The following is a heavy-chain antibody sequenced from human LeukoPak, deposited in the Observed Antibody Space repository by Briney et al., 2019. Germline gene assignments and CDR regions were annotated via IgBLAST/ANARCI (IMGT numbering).Heavy chain of an antibody. V-gene: IGHV1-69*13. D-gene: IGHD3-10*01. Sequence: SVKVSCKASGGTFSSYAISWVRQAPGQGLEWMGGIIPIFGTANYAQKFQGRVTITADESTSTAYMELSSLRSEGTAVYYCASFESTGSSQGELLWFGELSPSYFDYWGQGTLVTVSS. CDR2: IIPIFGTA. CDR1: GGTFSSYA. J-gene: IGHJ4*02. CDR3: ASFESTGSSQGELLWFGELSPSYFDY.